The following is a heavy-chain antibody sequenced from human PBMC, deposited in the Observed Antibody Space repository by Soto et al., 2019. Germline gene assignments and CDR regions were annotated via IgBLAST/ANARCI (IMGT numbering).Heavy chain of an antibody. CDR2: ISGSGGST. Sequence: GGSLRLSCAASGFTFSSYAMSWVRQAPGKGLEWVSAISGSGGSTYYADSVKGRFTISRDNSKNTLYLQMNSLRAEDTAVEYCAKDAVREVPASGGWFDPWGQGTLVTVSS. J-gene: IGHJ5*02. CDR3: AKDAVREVPASGGWFDP. D-gene: IGHD2-2*01. CDR1: GFTFSSYA. V-gene: IGHV3-23*01.